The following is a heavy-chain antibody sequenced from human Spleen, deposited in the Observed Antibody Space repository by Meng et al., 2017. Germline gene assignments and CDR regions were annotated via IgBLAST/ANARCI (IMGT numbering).Heavy chain of an antibody. D-gene: IGHD2-21*02. J-gene: IGHJ4*02. V-gene: IGHV1-3*01. Sequence: QVHAVQSGADVKKPGDSVKVSCKASWYTFSSYGISWVRQAPGQGLEWMGWISAANGNTKYSQKFQGRVTITRDTSANTAYMELSSLRSEDTAFYYCARTTVTGYFDYWGQGTLVTVSS. CDR2: ISAANGNT. CDR3: ARTTVTGYFDY. CDR1: WYTFSSYG.